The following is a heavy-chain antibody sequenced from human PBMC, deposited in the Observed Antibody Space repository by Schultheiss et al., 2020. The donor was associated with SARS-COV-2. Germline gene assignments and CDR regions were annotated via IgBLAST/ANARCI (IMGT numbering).Heavy chain of an antibody. Sequence: SQTLSLTCTVSGGSISSYYRSWIRQPPGKGLEWIGYIYYSGSTNYNPSLKSRVTISVDTSKNQFSLKLSSVTAADTAVYYCAREHDFWSGYSYYYMDVWGKGTTVTVSS. CDR3: AREHDFWSGYSYYYMDV. V-gene: IGHV4-59*12. D-gene: IGHD3-3*01. CDR2: IYYSGST. CDR1: GGSISSYY. J-gene: IGHJ6*03.